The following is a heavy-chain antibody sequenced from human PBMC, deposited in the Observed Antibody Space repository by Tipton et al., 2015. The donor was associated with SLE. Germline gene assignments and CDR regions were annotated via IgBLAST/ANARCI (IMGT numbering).Heavy chain of an antibody. D-gene: IGHD3-10*01. J-gene: IGHJ6*02. CDR3: AGRIGGYYGMDV. CDR2: IKSKTDGGTT. Sequence: SLRLSCAASGFTFSNAWMNWVRQAPGKGLEWVSRIKSKTDGGTTDYAAPVKGRFTISRDDSKNTLYLQMNSLRAEDTAVYHCAGRIGGYYGMDVWGQGTTVTVSS. V-gene: IGHV3-15*01. CDR1: GFTFSNAW.